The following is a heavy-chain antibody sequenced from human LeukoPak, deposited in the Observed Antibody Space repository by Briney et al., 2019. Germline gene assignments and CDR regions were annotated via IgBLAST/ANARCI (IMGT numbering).Heavy chain of an antibody. CDR2: INSDGSSI. CDR1: GFTFDDYA. J-gene: IGHJ4*02. V-gene: IGHV3-74*01. Sequence: GGSLGLSCAASGFTFDDYAMHWVRQVPGRGLVWVSRINSDGSSIIYADSVKGRFTISRDNAKNTLYLQMNSLRAEDTAVYYCTRGYLGIDYWGQGTLVTVSS. CDR3: TRGYLGIDY. D-gene: IGHD7-27*01.